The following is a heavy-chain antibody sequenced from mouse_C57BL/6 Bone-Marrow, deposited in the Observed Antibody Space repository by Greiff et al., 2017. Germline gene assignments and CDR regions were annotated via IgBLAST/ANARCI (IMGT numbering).Heavy chain of an antibody. Sequence: EVKLVESGGGLVQPGGSLKLSCAASGFTFSDYGMAWVRQAPRKGPEWVAFISNLAYSIYYADTVTGRVTISGENAKNTLYLEISDQRSEDKAVYECARRGAMDYWGQGTSVTVSS. J-gene: IGHJ4*01. V-gene: IGHV5-15*01. CDR3: ARRGAMDY. CDR1: GFTFSDYG. CDR2: ISNLAYSI.